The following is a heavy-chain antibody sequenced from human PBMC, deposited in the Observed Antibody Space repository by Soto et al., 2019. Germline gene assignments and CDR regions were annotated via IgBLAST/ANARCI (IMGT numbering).Heavy chain of an antibody. D-gene: IGHD5-18*01. CDR2: IYSGGST. CDR1: GFTVISNY. CDR3: ARDGPSYGYESSYYFDY. J-gene: IGHJ4*02. V-gene: IGHV3-53*01. Sequence: GGSLRLACAASGFTVISNYMSWVRQAPGKGLEWVSVIYSGGSTYYADSVKGRFTISRDNSKNTLYLQLNSLRAEARAVYYCARDGPSYGYESSYYFDYWGQGTLVTVSS.